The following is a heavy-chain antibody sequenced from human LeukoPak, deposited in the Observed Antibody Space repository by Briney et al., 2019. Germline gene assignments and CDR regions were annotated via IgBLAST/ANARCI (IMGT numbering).Heavy chain of an antibody. CDR2: MYYSGST. CDR3: TRAVNVEYTGMDV. D-gene: IGHD1-1*01. J-gene: IGHJ6*02. Sequence: KPSETLSLTCAVSGGSFRGYYWSWIRQPPGKGLEWIGYMYYSGSTNYNPSLKSRVTISVDTSKNRFSLRLSSVTAADMAVYYCTRAVNVEYTGMDVWGQGTTVTVSS. V-gene: IGHV4-59*01. CDR1: GGSFRGYY.